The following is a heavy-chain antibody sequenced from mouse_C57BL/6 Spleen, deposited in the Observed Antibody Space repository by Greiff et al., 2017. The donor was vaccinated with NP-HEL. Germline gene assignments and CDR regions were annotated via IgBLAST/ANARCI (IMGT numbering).Heavy chain of an antibody. V-gene: IGHV1-72*01. D-gene: IGHD1-1*01. Sequence: QVQLKQPGAELVKPGASVKLSCKASGYTFTSYWMHWVKQRPGRGLEWIGRIDPNSGGTKYNEKFKSKATLTVDKPSSTAYMQLSSLTSEDSAVYYCARSNYGSSGSWFAYWGQGTLVTVSA. CDR3: ARSNYGSSGSWFAY. CDR1: GYTFTSYW. J-gene: IGHJ3*01. CDR2: IDPNSGGT.